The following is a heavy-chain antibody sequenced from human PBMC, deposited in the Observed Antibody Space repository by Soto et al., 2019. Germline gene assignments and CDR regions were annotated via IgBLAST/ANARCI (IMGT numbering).Heavy chain of an antibody. CDR2: VSADGVSS. V-gene: IGHV3-23*01. CDR1: GFTFSSFA. Sequence: GGSLRLSCEGSGFTFSSFAMGWVRQAPGKGLEWLSSVSADGVSSFSADPVRGRFRVSRDNSKNTLFLQMRFLRVEDTAVYYCAKTRQAPVGTHFFDLWGQGTQVTVSS. J-gene: IGHJ4*02. CDR3: AKTRQAPVGTHFFDL.